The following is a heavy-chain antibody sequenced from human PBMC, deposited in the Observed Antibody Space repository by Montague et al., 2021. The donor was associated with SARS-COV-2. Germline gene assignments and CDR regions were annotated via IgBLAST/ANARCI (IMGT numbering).Heavy chain of an antibody. V-gene: IGHV4-61*02. D-gene: IGHD3-10*01. J-gene: IGHJ6*01. CDR2: IYTSWST. Sequence: TLSLTCAVSGGSISSGSYYWSWIRQPAWKGLEWIGRIYTSWSTNYNPSLKSRGTISVDTSKNQFSLRLSSVTAADTAVYYCARVGVGTMVRGVIPAYYYSGMGVWGPGTTVSAS. CDR1: GGSISSGSYY. CDR3: ARVGVGTMVRGVIPAYYYSGMGV.